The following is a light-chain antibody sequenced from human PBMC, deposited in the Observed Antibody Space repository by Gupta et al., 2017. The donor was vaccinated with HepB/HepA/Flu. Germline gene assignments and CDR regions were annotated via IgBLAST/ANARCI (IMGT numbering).Light chain of an antibody. V-gene: IGKV3-15*01. CDR1: QSVSSN. Sequence: EIVMTQSPATLSVSPGERATLSCRASQSVSSNLAWYQQKPGQRPRLLIYGGSTRAPGIPARFSGSGSGTEFSLTISSLQSEDSAVYYCQQDDNWPPFFGQGTRLDIK. J-gene: IGKJ5*01. CDR2: GGS. CDR3: QQDDNWPPF.